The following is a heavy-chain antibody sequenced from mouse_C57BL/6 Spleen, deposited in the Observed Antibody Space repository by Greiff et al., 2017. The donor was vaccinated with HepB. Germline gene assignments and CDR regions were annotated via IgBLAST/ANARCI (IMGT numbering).Heavy chain of an antibody. J-gene: IGHJ4*01. CDR3: ARPYGSSSYYAMDY. CDR1: GYSLTGYF. Sequence: EVQLQQSGPELVKPGDSVKISCKASGYSLTGYFMNWVMQSHGKSLEWIGRINPYNGDTFYNQKFKGKATLTVDKSSSTAHMELRSLTSEDSAVYYCARPYGSSSYYAMDYWGQGTSVTVSS. D-gene: IGHD1-1*01. CDR2: INPYNGDT. V-gene: IGHV1-20*01.